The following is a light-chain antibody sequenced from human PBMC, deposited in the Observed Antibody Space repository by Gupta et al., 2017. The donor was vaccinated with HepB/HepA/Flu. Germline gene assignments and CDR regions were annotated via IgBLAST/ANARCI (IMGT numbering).Light chain of an antibody. J-gene: IGLJ3*02. V-gene: IGLV8-61*01. Sequence: QRVVTQEPSFSVSPGGTVTLTYGLSSGSVSTRYYPSWDQLPPGQAPRTLIYSPNTRFSGVPARFSGSIPGNKATLTFTGAQADDYSYYYCFLDSGSGVFGGGTKLTVL. CDR2: SPN. CDR3: FLDSGSGV. CDR1: SGSVSTRYY.